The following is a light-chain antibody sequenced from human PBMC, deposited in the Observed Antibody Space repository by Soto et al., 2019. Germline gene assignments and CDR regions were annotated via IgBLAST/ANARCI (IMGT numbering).Light chain of an antibody. Sequence: IVLTQSPCTLFLSPGKRATLSCRAIQSVSSSYLAWYPQKPGLAPRLLIYGASCRSTGIPDRCSGSESGTDCNLTISRLEPEDVTKYYSEHYGSFLRTDGQGTKMDIK. V-gene: IGKV3-20*01. J-gene: IGKJ1*01. CDR1: QSVSSSY. CDR2: GAS. CDR3: EHYGSFLRT.